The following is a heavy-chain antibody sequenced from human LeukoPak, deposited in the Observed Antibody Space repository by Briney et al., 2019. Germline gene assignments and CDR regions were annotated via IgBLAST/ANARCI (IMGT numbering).Heavy chain of an antibody. CDR2: INHSGST. D-gene: IGHD3-22*01. CDR3: ASTLDSSGYYDAFDI. CDR1: GGSFSGYY. V-gene: IGHV4-34*01. J-gene: IGHJ3*02. Sequence: KPSETLSLTCAVYGGSFSGYYWSWIRQPPGKGLEWIGEINHSGSTNYNPSLKSRVTISVDASKNQFSLKLSSVTAADTAVYYCASTLDSSGYYDAFDIWGQGTMVTVSS.